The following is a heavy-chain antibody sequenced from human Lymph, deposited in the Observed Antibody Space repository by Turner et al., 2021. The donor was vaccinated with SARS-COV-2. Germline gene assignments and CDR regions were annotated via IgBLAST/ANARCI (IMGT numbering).Heavy chain of an antibody. CDR2: ISYDGSNK. J-gene: IGHJ6*02. CDR1: GITLSTYA. Sequence: VQLVDSGGGVVHPGRSLRHSCAASGITLSTYAIHWVRQAAGKGVEWVAVISYDGSNKYYAGTVKSRFTISRDNSKNTLYLQMNSLRAEDTAVYYCARYGSGGYFYYGLDVWGQGTTVTVSS. V-gene: IGHV3-30*04. D-gene: IGHD3-10*01. CDR3: ARYGSGGYFYYGLDV.